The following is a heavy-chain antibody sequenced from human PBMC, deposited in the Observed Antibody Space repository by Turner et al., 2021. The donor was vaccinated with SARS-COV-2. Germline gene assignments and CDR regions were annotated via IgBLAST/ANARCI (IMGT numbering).Heavy chain of an antibody. CDR3: ASETRYYSGRGWFDP. V-gene: IGHV4-39*01. D-gene: IGHD3-10*02. CDR1: GGSISSSSYY. Sequence: QLQLQESGPGLVKPSETRSLTCTVSGGSISSSSYYWGWIRQPPGKGLEWLGGIYYSGSTYYNPSLKSRVTISVDTSKNQFSLKLSSVTAADTAVYYCASETRYYSGRGWFDPWGQGTLVTVSS. CDR2: IYYSGST. J-gene: IGHJ5*02.